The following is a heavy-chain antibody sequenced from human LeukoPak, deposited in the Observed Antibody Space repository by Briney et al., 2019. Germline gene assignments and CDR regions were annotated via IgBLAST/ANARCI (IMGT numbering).Heavy chain of an antibody. D-gene: IGHD3-22*01. CDR3: ILPAHGQRSGYYYEDPYYFDY. V-gene: IGHV3-7*01. CDR2: IKQDGSEK. CDR1: GFTSSSYW. J-gene: IGHJ4*02. Sequence: GGSLRLSCAASGFTSSSYWMSWVRQAPGKGLEWVANIKQDGSEKYYVDSVKGRFTISRDNAKNSLYLQMNSLRAEDTAVYYCILPAHGQRSGYYYEDPYYFDYWGQGTLVTVSS.